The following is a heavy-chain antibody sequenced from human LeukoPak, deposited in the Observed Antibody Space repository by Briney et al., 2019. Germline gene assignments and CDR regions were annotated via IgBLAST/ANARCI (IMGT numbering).Heavy chain of an antibody. CDR2: IRGNAGTT. J-gene: IGHJ4*02. CDR3: AKGHADSSGYYYFDS. V-gene: IGHV3-23*01. D-gene: IGHD3-22*01. CDR1: GFIFSNYG. Sequence: GGSLRLSCAASGFIFSNYGMSWVRQAPGKGLEWVSAIRGNAGTTYYADSVQGRFTIFRDNSKNMLYLQMNSLRVEDTAVYYCAKGHADSSGYYYFDSWGQGTLVTVSS.